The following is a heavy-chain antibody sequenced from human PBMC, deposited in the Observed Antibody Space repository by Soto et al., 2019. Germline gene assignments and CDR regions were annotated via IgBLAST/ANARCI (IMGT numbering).Heavy chain of an antibody. CDR2: IYYSGST. CDR3: ARDRNQDWFDP. CDR1: GGSISSGGYY. J-gene: IGHJ5*02. Sequence: KASETLSLTCTVSGGSISSGGYYWSWIRQHPGKGLEWIGYIYYSGSTYYNPSLKSRVTISVDTSKNQFSLKLSSVTAADTAVYYCARDRNQDWFDPWGQGTLVTVSS. V-gene: IGHV4-31*03.